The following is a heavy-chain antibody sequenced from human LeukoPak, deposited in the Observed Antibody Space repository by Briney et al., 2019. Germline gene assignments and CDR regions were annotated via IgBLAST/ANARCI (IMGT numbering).Heavy chain of an antibody. J-gene: IGHJ4*02. Sequence: GGSLRLSCAASGFTFSDSAMTWVRQTPGKGLEWLSALSGSGGSTYYADSVKGRFTISRDNSKNTLYLQMNGLRVGDTAIYYCAKVGGYSYGLEEFWGQGTRVTVSS. CDR2: LSGSGGST. CDR3: AKVGGYSYGLEEF. D-gene: IGHD5-18*01. CDR1: GFTFSDSA. V-gene: IGHV3-23*01.